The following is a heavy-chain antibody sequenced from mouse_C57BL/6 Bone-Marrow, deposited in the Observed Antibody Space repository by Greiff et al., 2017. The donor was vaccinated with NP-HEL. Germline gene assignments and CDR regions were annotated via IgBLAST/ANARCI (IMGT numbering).Heavy chain of an antibody. Sequence: EVQLQQSGPVLVKPGASVKMSCKASGYTFTDYYMNWVKQSHGKSLEWIGVINPYNGGTSSNQKFKGKATLTVDKSSSTAYMELNSLTSEDSAVYYCASFYYGSRGGWVYAMDYWGQGTSVTVSS. D-gene: IGHD1-1*01. CDR3: ASFYYGSRGGWVYAMDY. V-gene: IGHV1-19*01. CDR1: GYTFTDYY. J-gene: IGHJ4*01. CDR2: INPYNGGT.